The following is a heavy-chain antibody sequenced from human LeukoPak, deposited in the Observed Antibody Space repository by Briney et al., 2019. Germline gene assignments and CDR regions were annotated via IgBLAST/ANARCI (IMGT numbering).Heavy chain of an antibody. V-gene: IGHV4-61*09. CDR2: IHTSGTM. Sequence: PSETLSLTCTVSGASISSGSYYWSWIRQPAGRGLEWIGHIHTSGTMNYNASLKSRVRISVETSKNQFSLRLSSVTAADTAVYFCARGILRDYYDSSGFYHRGGAGYWGQGTLVTVSS. CDR3: ARGILRDYYDSSGFYHRGGAGY. D-gene: IGHD3-22*01. J-gene: IGHJ4*02. CDR1: GASISSGSYY.